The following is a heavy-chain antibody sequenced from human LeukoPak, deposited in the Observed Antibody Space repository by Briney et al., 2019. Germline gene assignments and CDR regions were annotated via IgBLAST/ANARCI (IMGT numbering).Heavy chain of an antibody. V-gene: IGHV3-23*01. J-gene: IGHJ4*02. Sequence: GGALRLSCAASGRTFSSSVMCWVRPAQGAGVEWGSGISTNGGNTYFPDCVKGRFTHNRHKSNNALSLEINSLRQEGTAVYVCVKGSAGYRPYYCLYWGQGTLLPVSS. CDR1: GRTFSSSV. CDR2: ISTNGGNT. D-gene: IGHD3-10*01. CDR3: VKGSAGYRPYYCLY.